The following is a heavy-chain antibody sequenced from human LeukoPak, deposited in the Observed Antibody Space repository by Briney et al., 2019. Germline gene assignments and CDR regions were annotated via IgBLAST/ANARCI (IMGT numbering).Heavy chain of an antibody. J-gene: IGHJ6*02. V-gene: IGHV3-21*06. CDR2: ISSSSAYI. CDR1: GFTFSSYG. Sequence: GRSLRLSCAASGFTFSSYGMHWVRQAPGKGLEWVSFISSSSAYIYYGDSVKGRFTISRDNAENSLYLQMNSLRPDDTAVYYCARAMKTSYGSGSYYRRFGMDVWGQGTTVTVSS. CDR3: ARAMKTSYGSGSYYRRFGMDV. D-gene: IGHD3-10*01.